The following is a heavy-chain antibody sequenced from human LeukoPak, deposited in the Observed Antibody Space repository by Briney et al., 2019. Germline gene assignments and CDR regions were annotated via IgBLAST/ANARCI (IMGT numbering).Heavy chain of an antibody. D-gene: IGHD6-13*01. V-gene: IGHV3-23*01. CDR2: LSGRGSNT. CDR1: GFNFTNYA. CDR3: AKDRRGRPDYLAAAGYYYGMDV. Sequence: PGGSLRLSCAASGFNFTNYAMSWVRPAPPKGREWVSGLSGRGSNTYSADSLTGRFPISRDNSKNTLYLQMNSLRTEDPAVYYCAKDRRGRPDYLAAAGYYYGMDVWGQGTTVTVSS. J-gene: IGHJ6*02.